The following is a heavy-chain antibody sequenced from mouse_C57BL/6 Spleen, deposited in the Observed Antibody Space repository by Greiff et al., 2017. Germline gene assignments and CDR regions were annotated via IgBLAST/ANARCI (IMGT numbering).Heavy chain of an antibody. CDR1: GYTFTSYW. V-gene: IGHV1-55*01. CDR3: ARRRGLLGAMDY. Sequence: QVQLKQPGAELVKPGASVKMSCKASGYTFTSYWITWVKQRPGQGLEWIGDIYPGSGSTNYNEKFKSKATLTVDTSSSTAYMQLSSLTSEDSAVYDCARRRGLLGAMDYWGQGTSVTVSS. CDR2: IYPGSGST. J-gene: IGHJ4*01. D-gene: IGHD2-10*01.